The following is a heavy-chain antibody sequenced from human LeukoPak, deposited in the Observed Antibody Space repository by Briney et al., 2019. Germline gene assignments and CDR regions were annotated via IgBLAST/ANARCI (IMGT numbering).Heavy chain of an antibody. J-gene: IGHJ4*02. V-gene: IGHV4-59*08. CDR1: GGSISSYY. CDR3: ARFTYYYDSSGYYYGGSFDY. Sequence: PSETLSLTCIVSGGSISSYYWSWIRQPPGKGLEWIGYIYYSGSTNYNPSLKSRVTISVDTSKNQFSLKLSSVTAADTAVYYCARFTYYYDSSGYYYGGSFDYWGQGTLVTVSS. CDR2: IYYSGST. D-gene: IGHD3-22*01.